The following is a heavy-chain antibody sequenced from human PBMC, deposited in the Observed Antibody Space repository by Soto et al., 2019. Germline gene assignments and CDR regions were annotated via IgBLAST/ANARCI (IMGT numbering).Heavy chain of an antibody. D-gene: IGHD2-15*01. CDR3: AHRPYCSGGSCYHYGMDV. CDR1: GFSLGTSGVG. J-gene: IGHJ6*02. CDR2: IYWDDDK. V-gene: IGHV2-5*02. Sequence: SGPTLVNPTQTLTLTCTFSGFSLGTSGVGVGWIRQPPGKALEWLALIYWDDDKRYSPSLKSRLTITKDTSKNQVVLTMTNMDPVDTATYYCAHRPYCSGGSCYHYGMDVWGQGTTVTVSS.